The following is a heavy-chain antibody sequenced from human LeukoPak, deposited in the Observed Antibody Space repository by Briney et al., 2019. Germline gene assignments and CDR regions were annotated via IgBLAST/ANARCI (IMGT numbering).Heavy chain of an antibody. Sequence: GASLKISCEGSGYSFTSYWIGWVRQMPGKGLGWMGIIYPGDSDTRYSPSFQGQVTISADKSISTAYLQWSSLKASDTAMFYCARSPKNVAYNSGLDYFDFWGQGTLVTVSS. J-gene: IGHJ4*02. CDR2: IYPGDSDT. CDR1: GYSFTSYW. CDR3: ARSPKNVAYNSGLDYFDF. V-gene: IGHV5-51*01. D-gene: IGHD5-12*01.